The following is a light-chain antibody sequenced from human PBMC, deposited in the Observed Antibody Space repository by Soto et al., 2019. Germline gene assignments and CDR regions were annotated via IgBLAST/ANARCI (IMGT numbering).Light chain of an antibody. CDR3: QQRSNWPLT. Sequence: EIVLTQSPATLSLSPGETATLSCRASQSLYNNYLAWYQEKPGQAPRLLIHGASSRPTGIPDRFSGSGSGTDFTLTISSLEPEDFAVYYCQQRSNWPLTFGGGTKVDI. CDR2: GAS. J-gene: IGKJ4*01. CDR1: QSLYNNY. V-gene: IGKV3D-20*02.